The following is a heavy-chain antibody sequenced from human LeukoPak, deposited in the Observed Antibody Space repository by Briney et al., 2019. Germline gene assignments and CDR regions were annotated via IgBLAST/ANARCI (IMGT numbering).Heavy chain of an antibody. J-gene: IGHJ3*02. CDR3: GKVADAFDI. CDR2: ISYDGSNE. V-gene: IGHV3-30*04. CDR1: GFTFSSYV. Sequence: GGSLRLSCAASGFTFSSYVMHWVRQAPGKGLEWVAIISYDGSNEYYADSVKGRFTISRDNSKNALYLQMNSLRAEDTAVYYCGKVADAFDIWGQGTMVTVSS.